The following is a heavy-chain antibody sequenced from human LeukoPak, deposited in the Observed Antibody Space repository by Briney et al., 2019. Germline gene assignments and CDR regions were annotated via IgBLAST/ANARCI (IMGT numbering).Heavy chain of an antibody. V-gene: IGHV3-74*01. D-gene: IGHD4-17*01. J-gene: IGHJ4*02. CDR2: INSDGTTT. Sequence: GGSLRLSCAASGFSFSSFWMHWVRQVPGKGLVLVSGINSDGTTTGYADSVKGRFTISRDNAKNTVSLQMSSLRAEDTALYYCARGGYGAHMGWGQGTLVTVSS. CDR1: GFSFSSFW. CDR3: ARGGYGAHMG.